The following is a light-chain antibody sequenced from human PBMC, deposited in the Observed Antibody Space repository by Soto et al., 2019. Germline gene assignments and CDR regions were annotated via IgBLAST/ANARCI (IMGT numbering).Light chain of an antibody. Sequence: QSALTQPRSVSGSPGQSVTISCTGTSSDVGGYNYVSWYQQYPGKDPKVMIYDVSNRPSGVPDRFSGSKSGNTASLTISGLQADDEADYYCCSYGGTNALYVFGTGAQLTVL. CDR3: CSYGGTNALYV. CDR1: SSDVGGYNY. J-gene: IGLJ1*01. CDR2: DVS. V-gene: IGLV2-11*01.